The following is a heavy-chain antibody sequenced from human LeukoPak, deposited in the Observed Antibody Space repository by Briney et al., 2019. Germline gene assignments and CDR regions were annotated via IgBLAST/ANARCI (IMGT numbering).Heavy chain of an antibody. Sequence: ASVKVSCKASGYTFTGYYIHWVRQATGQGLEWMGWMNPNSGNTGYAQKFQGRVTITRNTSISTAYMELSSLRSEGTAVYYCARFRGATRYYYYMDVWGKGTTVTVSS. D-gene: IGHD1-26*01. CDR3: ARFRGATRYYYYMDV. V-gene: IGHV1-8*03. CDR2: MNPNSGNT. CDR1: GYTFTGYY. J-gene: IGHJ6*03.